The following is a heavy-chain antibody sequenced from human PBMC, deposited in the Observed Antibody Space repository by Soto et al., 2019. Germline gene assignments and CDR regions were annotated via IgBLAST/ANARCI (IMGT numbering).Heavy chain of an antibody. CDR2: ISHDGIKK. Sequence: GGSLRLSCAASGFTFRNYGMHWVRQAPGKGLEWVAVISHDGIKKYYADSVKGRFTISRDNSKNTLYLQMNSLRDEDTAVYYCVKSLPGITMVRGVIIAPKFDYWGQGTLVTVSS. CDR1: GFTFRNYG. CDR3: VKSLPGITMVRGVIIAPKFDY. D-gene: IGHD3-10*01. J-gene: IGHJ4*02. V-gene: IGHV3-30*18.